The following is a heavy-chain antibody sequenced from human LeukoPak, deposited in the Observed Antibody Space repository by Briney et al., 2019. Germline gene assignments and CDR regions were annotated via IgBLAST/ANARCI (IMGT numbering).Heavy chain of an antibody. CDR1: GGSFSGYY. Sequence: SETLSLTCAVYGGSFSGYYWSWIRQPPGKGLEWIGEINHSGSTNYDPSLKSRVTISVDTSKNQFSLKLSSVTAADTAVYYCARGLRVELWGQGTLVTVSS. J-gene: IGHJ5*02. V-gene: IGHV4-34*01. CDR3: ARGLRVEL. D-gene: IGHD3-16*01. CDR2: INHSGST.